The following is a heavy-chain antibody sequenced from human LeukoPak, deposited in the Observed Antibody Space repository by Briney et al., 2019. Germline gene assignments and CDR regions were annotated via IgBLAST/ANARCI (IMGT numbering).Heavy chain of an antibody. CDR2: DHYSGST. Sequence: SETLSLTCTVSGGSISSYYWSWIRQPPGKGLEWIGYDHYSGSTNYNPSLKSRVTISVDTSKNQFSLKLSSVSAADRAVYYCARDRARAFDIWGQGTMVTVSS. J-gene: IGHJ3*02. CDR1: GGSISSYY. V-gene: IGHV4-59*01. CDR3: ARDRARAFDI.